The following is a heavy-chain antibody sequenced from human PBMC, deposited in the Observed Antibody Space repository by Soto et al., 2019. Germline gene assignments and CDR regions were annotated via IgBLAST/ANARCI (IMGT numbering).Heavy chain of an antibody. J-gene: IGHJ5*02. CDR2: IYYSGST. D-gene: IGHD3-22*01. CDR3: ARLLLYYGSSGYHDLFAP. CDR1: GGTISSYY. V-gene: IGHV4-59*08. Sequence: PSETLSLTCTVSGGTISSYYWSWIRQPPGKGLEWIGYIYYSGSTNYNPSLKSRVTISVDTSKNQFSLKLSSVTAADTAVYYCARLLLYYGSSGYHDLFAPSGQGSLVIGSS.